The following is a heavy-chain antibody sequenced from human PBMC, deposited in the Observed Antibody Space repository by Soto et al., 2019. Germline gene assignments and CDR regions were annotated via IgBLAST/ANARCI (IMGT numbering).Heavy chain of an antibody. CDR3: ARARAEYSSSFSYYFDS. V-gene: IGHV1-18*01. J-gene: IGHJ4*02. D-gene: IGHD6-6*01. CDR2: ISVHTGDT. Sequence: QVQRVQSGSEVKKPGASVKVSGKASGYTFRTYGITWVRQATGQGLEWVAWISVHTGDTEYAQKLQGRVSLTTDTFTTTASIELRGLTSDDTVIYYCARARAEYSSSFSYYFDSWGQGTLVTVSS. CDR1: GYTFRTYG.